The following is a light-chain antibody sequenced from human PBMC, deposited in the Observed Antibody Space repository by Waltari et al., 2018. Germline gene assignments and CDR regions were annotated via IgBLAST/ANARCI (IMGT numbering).Light chain of an antibody. J-gene: IGKJ1*01. CDR1: QLLVHTDGQTY. Sequence: DVVMTQSPLSLPVSLGQPASIPCRSSQLLVHTDGQTYRNWFQQRPGQSPRRLIYKVSNRDSGVPDRFSGSGSDTAFTLKISRVEAEDVGIYYCMQATNWPLTFGQGTKVEIQ. CDR3: MQATNWPLT. CDR2: KVS. V-gene: IGKV2-30*02.